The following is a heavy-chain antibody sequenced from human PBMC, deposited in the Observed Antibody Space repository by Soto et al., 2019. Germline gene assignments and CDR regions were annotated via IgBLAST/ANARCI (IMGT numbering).Heavy chain of an antibody. CDR1: GFTFSSYS. J-gene: IGHJ4*02. CDR3: ARGPIEMATIYVDY. V-gene: IGHV3-48*02. CDR2: ISSSSSTI. Sequence: EVQLVESGGGLVQPGGSLRLSCAASGFTFSSYSMNWVRQAPGKGLEWVSYISSSSSTIYYADSVKGRFTISRDNAKNSLYLQMNSLRDEDTAVYYCARGPIEMATIYVDYWGQGTLVTVSS. D-gene: IGHD5-12*01.